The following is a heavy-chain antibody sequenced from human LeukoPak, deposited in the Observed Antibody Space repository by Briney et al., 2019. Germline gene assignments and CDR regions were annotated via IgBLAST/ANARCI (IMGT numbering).Heavy chain of an antibody. Sequence: ASVKVSCKASGSTFTGYYMHWVREAPGPGLEWMGWINPNSGGTNYAQKFQGRVTMTRDTSISTAYMERSRLRSDDTAVYYCARAVGATTGIDYWGQGTLVTVST. CDR2: INPNSGGT. J-gene: IGHJ4*02. D-gene: IGHD1-26*01. CDR3: ARAVGATTGIDY. V-gene: IGHV1-2*02. CDR1: GSTFTGYY.